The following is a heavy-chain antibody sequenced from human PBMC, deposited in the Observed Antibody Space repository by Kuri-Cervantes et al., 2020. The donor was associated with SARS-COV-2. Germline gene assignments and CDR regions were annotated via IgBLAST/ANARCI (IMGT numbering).Heavy chain of an antibody. J-gene: IGHJ4*02. Sequence: SCKPSGGGFSTSAINWVRQAPGQGLEWMGNIIPLFATPNYAQKFQGRVTITADELTSTVYMEFSSLRFQDTAVYYCARVQSATGTQFFFDYWGQGTLVTVSS. CDR1: GGGFSTSA. D-gene: IGHD1-1*01. CDR3: ARVQSATGTQFFFDY. CDR2: IIPLFATP. V-gene: IGHV1-69*15.